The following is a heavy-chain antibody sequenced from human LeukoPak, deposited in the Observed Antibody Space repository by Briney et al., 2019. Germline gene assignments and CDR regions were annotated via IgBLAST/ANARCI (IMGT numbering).Heavy chain of an antibody. Sequence: SETLSLTCTVSGDSISNNFWTWVRQPPGKGLEWIGYIHGSGSTNYNPSLESRVTMSVDTSTNQFSLKLSSVTAADTAVYYCASHYFDDAFDIWGQGTMVTVSS. CDR3: ASHYFDDAFDI. CDR1: GDSISNNF. D-gene: IGHD3-10*01. V-gene: IGHV4-59*08. J-gene: IGHJ3*02. CDR2: IHGSGST.